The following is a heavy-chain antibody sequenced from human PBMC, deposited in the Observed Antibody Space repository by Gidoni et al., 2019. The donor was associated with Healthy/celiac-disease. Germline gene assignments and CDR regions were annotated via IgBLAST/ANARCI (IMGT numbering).Heavy chain of an antibody. V-gene: IGHV3-9*01. CDR2: ISWNSGSI. J-gene: IGHJ6*02. Sequence: EVQLVESGGGLVQPGRSLRLSCAASGFTFVDYPMHWVRQAPGKGLEWVSGISWNSGSIGYADSVKDRFTSSRDNAKNSLYLQMNSLRAEDTALYYCAKDTSPVAVAGIVSRSKYYYYGMDVWGQGTTVTVSS. CDR1: GFTFVDYP. D-gene: IGHD6-19*01. CDR3: AKDTSPVAVAGIVSRSKYYYYGMDV.